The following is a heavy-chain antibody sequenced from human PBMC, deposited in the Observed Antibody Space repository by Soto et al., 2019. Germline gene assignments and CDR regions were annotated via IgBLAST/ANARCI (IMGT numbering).Heavy chain of an antibody. CDR3: ARDYYDSSGYLNWFDP. CDR1: GFTFSSYW. V-gene: IGHV3-74*01. Sequence: PGGSLRLSCAAPGFTFSSYWMHWVRQAPGKGLVWVSRINSDGRSTSYADSVKGRFTISRDNAKNTLYLQMNSLRAEDTAVYYCARDYYDSSGYLNWFDPWGLGTLVTAPQ. CDR2: INSDGRST. J-gene: IGHJ5*02. D-gene: IGHD3-22*01.